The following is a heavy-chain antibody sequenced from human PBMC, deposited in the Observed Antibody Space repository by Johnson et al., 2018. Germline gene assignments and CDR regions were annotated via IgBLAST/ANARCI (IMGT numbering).Heavy chain of an antibody. CDR1: GFPFSNYG. D-gene: IGHD6-19*01. Sequence: QVQLVESGGGVVQPGRSLRLSCAASGFPFSNYGMHWVRQAPGKGLEWVAVIWYDGRNKYYADSVKGRFTISRDNSKNTIYLQMNSLRAGDTAVYYCARDLVEGLGWYLDYWGQGTLVTVSS. J-gene: IGHJ4*02. CDR3: ARDLVEGLGWYLDY. V-gene: IGHV3-33*08. CDR2: IWYDGRNK.